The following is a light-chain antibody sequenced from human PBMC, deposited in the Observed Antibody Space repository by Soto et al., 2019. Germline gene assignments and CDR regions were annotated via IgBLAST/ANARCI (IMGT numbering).Light chain of an antibody. V-gene: IGKV3-11*01. J-gene: IGKJ4*01. CDR1: QSVSSY. Sequence: EIVLTQSPATLSLSPGERATLSCRASQSVSSYLAWYQQKPGQAPRLLIYDASNRATGIPARFIGSGSETDFTLTISSLEPEDFAVYYCQQRSNWPLTFGGGTKVDIK. CDR3: QQRSNWPLT. CDR2: DAS.